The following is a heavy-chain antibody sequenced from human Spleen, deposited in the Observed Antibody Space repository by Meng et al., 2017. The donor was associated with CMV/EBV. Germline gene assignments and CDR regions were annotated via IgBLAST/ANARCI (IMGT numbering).Heavy chain of an antibody. V-gene: IGHV1-2*02. D-gene: IGHD2-21*01. CDR3: ARGYCGGDCKWASWFDP. CDR1: GYTFSGYY. J-gene: IGHJ5*02. CDR2: INANNGGT. Sequence: ASVKVSCKASGYTFSGYYIHWVRQAPGQGLEWMGRINANNGGTNYAHKFQGRVTMTRDTSISTAYMELSRLRSDDTAVYYCARGYCGGDCKWASWFDPWGQGTLDTVSS.